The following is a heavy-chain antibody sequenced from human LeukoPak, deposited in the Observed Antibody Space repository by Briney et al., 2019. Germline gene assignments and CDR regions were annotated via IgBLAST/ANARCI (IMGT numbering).Heavy chain of an antibody. CDR3: TTERSSWYFLDY. CDR1: GFTFSNAW. D-gene: IGHD6-13*01. Sequence: GGSLRLSCAASGFTFSNAWMSWVRQAPGKGLEWVGRIKSKTDGGTTDYAAPVKGRFTISRDDSENTLYLQMNSLKTEDTAVYYCTTERSSWYFLDYWGQGTLVTVSS. V-gene: IGHV3-15*01. J-gene: IGHJ4*02. CDR2: IKSKTDGGTT.